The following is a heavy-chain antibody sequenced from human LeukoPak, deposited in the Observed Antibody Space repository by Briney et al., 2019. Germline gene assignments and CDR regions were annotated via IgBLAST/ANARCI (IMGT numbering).Heavy chain of an antibody. CDR1: GFTFTSYA. CDR3: AKDGRCSGGSCYSSTDY. Sequence: GGPLRLSCAASGFTFTSYAMSGVRQAPGKGLEWVSTISGSGGSTYYADSVKGRFTISRDNSKNTLCLQMNSLRAEDTAVYYCAKDGRCSGGSCYSSTDYWGQGTLVTVSS. CDR2: ISGSGGST. D-gene: IGHD2-15*01. V-gene: IGHV3-23*01. J-gene: IGHJ4*02.